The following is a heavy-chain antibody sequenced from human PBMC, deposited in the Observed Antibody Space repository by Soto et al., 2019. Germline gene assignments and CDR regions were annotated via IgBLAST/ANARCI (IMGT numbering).Heavy chain of an antibody. D-gene: IGHD6-6*01. J-gene: IGHJ6*03. Sequence: EVHLAESGGGLAQPGGSLRLSCAASGFTLSGYAMDWVRQAPGKALEYVSGISSNGVGTYYANSVQGRFTIARDNSKNTVYLQMGSLRPEAMAVYYCARRARPDFYYMDVWGKGTTVTVSS. CDR1: GFTLSGYA. V-gene: IGHV3-64*01. CDR2: ISSNGVGT. CDR3: ARRARPDFYYMDV.